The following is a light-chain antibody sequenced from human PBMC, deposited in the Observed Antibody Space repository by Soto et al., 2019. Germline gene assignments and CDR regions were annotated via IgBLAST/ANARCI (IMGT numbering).Light chain of an antibody. CDR2: EVS. V-gene: IGLV2-14*01. Sequence: QSALTQPASVSGSPGQSITISCTGTSSDVGSYNYVSWYQRHPGKAPKLMIYEVSYRPSGVSSRFSGSKSGNTASLTISGLQAEDEADYYCTSYTSSTTLVFGGGTKLTVL. CDR3: TSYTSSTTLV. CDR1: SSDVGSYNY. J-gene: IGLJ2*01.